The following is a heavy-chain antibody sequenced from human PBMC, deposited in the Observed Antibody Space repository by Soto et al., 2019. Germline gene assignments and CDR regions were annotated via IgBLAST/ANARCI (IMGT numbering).Heavy chain of an antibody. CDR3: VRDRRIYYSDPHDEFVASDYEV. J-gene: IGHJ3*01. Sequence: QVQLIQSEAEVKKPGSSVRVSCTASGGIFGSHGFSWVRQAPGQRLEWVGGFIXIFRTLTYTEKFQARVRIAADESTNTVYLDLSSLTSDDTAVYYCVRDRRIYYSDPHDEFVASDYEVWGQGTMVSVSS. CDR1: GGIFGSHG. CDR2: FIXIFRTL. D-gene: IGHD3-22*01. V-gene: IGHV1-69*01.